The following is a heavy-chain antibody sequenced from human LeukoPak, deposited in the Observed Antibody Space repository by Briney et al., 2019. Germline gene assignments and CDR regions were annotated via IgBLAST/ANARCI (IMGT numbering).Heavy chain of an antibody. V-gene: IGHV1-18*01. Sequence: GASVKVSCKASGYTFTSYGISWVRQAPGQGLEWMGWISAYNGNTNYAQKLQGRVTMTTDTSTSTAYMELRSLRSDDTAVYYCARVRDGSGPYYYYYGMDVWGQETTVTVSS. CDR1: GYTFTSYG. D-gene: IGHD3-10*01. CDR2: ISAYNGNT. CDR3: ARVRDGSGPYYYYYGMDV. J-gene: IGHJ6*02.